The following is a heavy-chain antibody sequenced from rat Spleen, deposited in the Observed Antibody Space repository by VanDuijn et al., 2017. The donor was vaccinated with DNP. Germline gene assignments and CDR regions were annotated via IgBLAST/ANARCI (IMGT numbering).Heavy chain of an antibody. J-gene: IGHJ2*01. D-gene: IGHD1-12*03. CDR2: ISYAGGSA. Sequence: EVQLVESGGGLVQPGRSLRLSCAASGFTFSDYYMAWVRQAPTKGLEWVAYISYAGGSAYYGDSVKGRFTISRDNAKSILYLQMDSLRSEETATYYCARQGYYDGYYPYFDYWGQGVMVTVSS. CDR1: GFTFSDYY. CDR3: ARQGYYDGYYPYFDY. V-gene: IGHV5-20*01.